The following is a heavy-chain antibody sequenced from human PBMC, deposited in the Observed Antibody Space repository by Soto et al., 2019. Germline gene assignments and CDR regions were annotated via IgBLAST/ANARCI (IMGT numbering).Heavy chain of an antibody. Sequence: ASVKVSCKASGYTFTGYYIHWVRQAPGQGLEWMGWINPNSGGTNYAQKFQGWVTMTRDTSISTAYMELSRLRSDDTAVYYCARTGSGYSYDYYGMDVWGQGTTVTVSS. CDR3: ARTGSGYSYDYYGMDV. CDR2: INPNSGGT. V-gene: IGHV1-2*04. CDR1: GYTFTGYY. J-gene: IGHJ6*02. D-gene: IGHD5-18*01.